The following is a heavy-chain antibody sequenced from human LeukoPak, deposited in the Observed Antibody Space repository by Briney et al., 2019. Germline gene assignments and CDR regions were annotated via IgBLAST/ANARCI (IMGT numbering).Heavy chain of an antibody. V-gene: IGHV5-51*01. J-gene: IGHJ5*01. CDR1: GYSFTNYW. Sequence: GESLKISCKGSGYSFTNYWIGWVRQMPGKGLEWMGIIYPGDSDTTYSPSFQGQVTISADKSISTAYLQWSSLKASDTAMYYCARRGLTPSGWFDYWGQGTLVTVSS. D-gene: IGHD6-19*01. CDR2: IYPGDSDT. CDR3: ARRGLTPSGWFDY.